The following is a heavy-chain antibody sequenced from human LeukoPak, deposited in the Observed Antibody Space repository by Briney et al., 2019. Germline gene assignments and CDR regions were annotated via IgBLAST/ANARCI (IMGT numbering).Heavy chain of an antibody. CDR2: IYYSGST. D-gene: IGHD3-10*01. CDR3: ARVARGHYYGSGSYFLDY. V-gene: IGHV4-59*12. J-gene: IGHJ4*02. Sequence: SETLSLTCTVSGGPISSYYWSWIRQPPGKGLEWIGYIYYSGSTNYNPSLKSRVTISVDTSKNQFSLKLSSVTAADTAVYYCARVARGHYYGSGSYFLDYWGQGTLVTVSS. CDR1: GGPISSYY.